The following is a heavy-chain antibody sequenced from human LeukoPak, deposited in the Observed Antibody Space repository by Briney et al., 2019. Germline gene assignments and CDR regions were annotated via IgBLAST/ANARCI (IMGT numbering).Heavy chain of an antibody. CDR1: GIPVAANY. J-gene: IGHJ5*02. Sequence: HTGESLRLSCAASGIPVAANYMAWVRQAPGKGLEFVSVLYTGGGTDYQDSVKGRFTISRDNSKNTMYLQMNTLRPEDTAVYFCARLRSQVGSTSQEGWFDPWGQGTLVTVSS. D-gene: IGHD2-2*01. V-gene: IGHV3-53*01. CDR3: ARLRSQVGSTSQEGWFDP. CDR2: LYTGGGT.